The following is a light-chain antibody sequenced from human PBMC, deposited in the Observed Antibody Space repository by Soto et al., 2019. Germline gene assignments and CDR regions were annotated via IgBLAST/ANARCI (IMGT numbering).Light chain of an antibody. V-gene: IGLV2-14*03. CDR2: DVN. CDR1: SSDVGGYDY. CDR3: SSYSDSSTL. Sequence: QSALTQPASVSGSPGQSITISCTGSSSDVGGYDYVSWYQHHPGKAPKLIIYDVNNRHSGVSNRFSGSKSANTASLTISGLQAEDEADYYCSSYSDSSTLFGGGTKLTVL. J-gene: IGLJ2*01.